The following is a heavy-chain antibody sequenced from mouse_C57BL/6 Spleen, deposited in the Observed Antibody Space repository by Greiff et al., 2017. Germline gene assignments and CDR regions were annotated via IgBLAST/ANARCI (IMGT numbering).Heavy chain of an antibody. J-gene: IGHJ4*01. CDR3: AEGDYSNYDYAMDY. CDR1: GYAFSSSW. V-gene: IGHV1-82*01. D-gene: IGHD2-5*01. Sequence: VQLQQSGPELVKPGASVKISCKASGYAFSSSWMNWVKQRPGKGLEWIGRIYPGDGDTNYNGKFKGKATLTADKSSSTAYMQLSSLTSEDSAVYVGAEGDYSNYDYAMDYWGQGTSVTVSS. CDR2: IYPGDGDT.